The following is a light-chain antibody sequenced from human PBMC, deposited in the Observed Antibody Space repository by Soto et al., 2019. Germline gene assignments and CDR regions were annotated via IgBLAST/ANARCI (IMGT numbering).Light chain of an antibody. CDR1: SIDIAHYNY. CDR2: EVS. J-gene: IGLJ1*01. V-gene: IGLV2-14*01. CDR3: SSYTSTTNYV. Sequence: QSALTQPASVSGSPGQSLTICCTGTSIDIAHYNYVSWYQQHPGKAPKLIIYEVSYRPSGISNRFSGSKSGNTASLTISGLQAEDEADYYCSSYTSTTNYVFGPGTKVTVL.